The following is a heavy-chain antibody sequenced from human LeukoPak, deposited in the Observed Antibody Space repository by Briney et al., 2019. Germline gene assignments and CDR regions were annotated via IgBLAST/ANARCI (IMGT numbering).Heavy chain of an antibody. Sequence: GESLKISCKGSGYTFSNHWIGWVRQMPGKGLEWMAIIHPGDSNTRYSPSLQGQVTISADKSISTAFLQWSSLKASDTAMYYCARRVYIDSSGFFFDYWGQGTLVTVSS. CDR1: GYTFSNHW. J-gene: IGHJ4*02. CDR3: ARRVYIDSSGFFFDY. D-gene: IGHD3-22*01. CDR2: IHPGDSNT. V-gene: IGHV5-51*01.